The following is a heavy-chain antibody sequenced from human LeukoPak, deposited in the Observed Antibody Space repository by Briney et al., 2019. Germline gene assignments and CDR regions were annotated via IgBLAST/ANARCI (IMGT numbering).Heavy chain of an antibody. CDR3: ARRGDSYAVFDY. CDR2: IYYRGST. V-gene: IGHV4-39*01. CDR1: GGSISNNNYY. D-gene: IGHD5-18*01. J-gene: IGHJ4*02. Sequence: SETLSLTCTVSGGSISNNNYYWGWIRQPPGKGLEWIGSIYYRGSTYYNPSLKSRVTISVATSKNQFSLKLRSVTAADTAVYYCARRGDSYAVFDYWGQGTLVTVSS.